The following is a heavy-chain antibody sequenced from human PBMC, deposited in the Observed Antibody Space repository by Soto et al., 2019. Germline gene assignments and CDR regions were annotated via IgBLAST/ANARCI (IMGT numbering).Heavy chain of an antibody. CDR1: GGSISSGGYS. D-gene: IGHD3-9*01. CDR3: ARAHILTGVDY. Sequence: SETLSLTCAVSGGSISSGGYSWSWIRQPPGKGLEWIGYIYHSGSTYYNPSLKSRVTISVDRSKNQFSLKLSSVTAADTAVYYCARAHILTGVDYWGQGTLVTVSS. V-gene: IGHV4-30-2*01. J-gene: IGHJ4*02. CDR2: IYHSGST.